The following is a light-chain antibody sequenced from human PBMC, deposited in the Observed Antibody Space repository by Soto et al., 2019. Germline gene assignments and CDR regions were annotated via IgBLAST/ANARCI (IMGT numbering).Light chain of an antibody. CDR1: SSDVGGYNY. V-gene: IGLV2-14*03. J-gene: IGLJ1*01. CDR2: DVS. Sequence: QSALTQPASVSGSPGQSITISRTGTSSDVGGYNYVSWYQHHPGKAPKLMIYDVSNRPSGVSNRFSGSKSGNTASLIISGLQAEDEADYYCSSYTSSSTLSTYVFGTGTKVTVX. CDR3: SSYTSSSTLSTYV.